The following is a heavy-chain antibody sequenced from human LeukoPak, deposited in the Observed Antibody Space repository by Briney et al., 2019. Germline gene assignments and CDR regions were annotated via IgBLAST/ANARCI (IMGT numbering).Heavy chain of an antibody. V-gene: IGHV4-4*07. D-gene: IGHD2-8*02. J-gene: IGHJ3*02. CDR3: ARDFVETGVVGFAM. CDR1: GDSIGTYF. CDR2: VYDGGRT. Sequence: KSSETLSLTCTVSGDSIGTYFWSWIRQSAGEGLEWIGHVYDGGRTNYNPSLKGRVTISVDTSRNLFSLRLSSVTAADTAVYYCARDFVETGVVGFAMGGQGTMVTVSS.